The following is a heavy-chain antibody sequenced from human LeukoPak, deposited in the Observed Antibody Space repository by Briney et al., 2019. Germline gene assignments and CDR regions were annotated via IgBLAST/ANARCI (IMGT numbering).Heavy chain of an antibody. CDR1: GRSISSYY. CDR2: NYYSGST. J-gene: IGHJ6*02. V-gene: IGHV4-59*01. D-gene: IGHD5-18*01. CDR3: ARGNTAMVPGYYYYGMDV. Sequence: KPSETLSLTCTVSGRSISSYYWSWIRQPPGKGLEWIGYNYYSGSTNYNPSLKSRVTISVDTSKNQFSLKLSSVTAADTAVYYCARGNTAMVPGYYYYGMDVWGQGTTITVSS.